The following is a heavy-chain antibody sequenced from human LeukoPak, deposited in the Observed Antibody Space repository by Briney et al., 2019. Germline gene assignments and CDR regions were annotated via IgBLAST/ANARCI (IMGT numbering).Heavy chain of an antibody. CDR3: ARDLYSSSWYYYYYYMDV. D-gene: IGHD6-13*01. J-gene: IGHJ6*03. Sequence: GGSLRLSCAASGFTFDDYGMSWVRQAPGKGLEWVSGISWNSGSIGYADSVKGRFTISRDNAKNSLYLQMNSLRAEDTAVYYCARDLYSSSWYYYYYYMDVWGKGTTVTISS. CDR1: GFTFDDYG. CDR2: ISWNSGSI. V-gene: IGHV3-20*04.